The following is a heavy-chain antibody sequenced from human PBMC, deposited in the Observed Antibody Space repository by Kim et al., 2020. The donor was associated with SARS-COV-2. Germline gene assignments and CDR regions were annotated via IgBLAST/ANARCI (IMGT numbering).Heavy chain of an antibody. D-gene: IGHD3-10*01. V-gene: IGHV4-59*01. J-gene: IGHJ6*01. Sequence: SETLSLTCTVSGGSISSYYWSWIRQPPGKGLEWIGYIYYSGSTNYNPSLKSRVTILVDTSKNPFSMKLSSVTAPDTAVSYGESVTVREAIFAVIAEYY. CDR1: GGSISSYY. CDR2: IYYSGST. CDR3: ESVTVREAIFAVIAEYY.